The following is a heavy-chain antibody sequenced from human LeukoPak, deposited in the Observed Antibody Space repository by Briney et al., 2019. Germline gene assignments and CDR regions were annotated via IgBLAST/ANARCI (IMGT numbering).Heavy chain of an antibody. CDR1: GYTFTSYG. V-gene: IGHV1-69*05. Sequence: GASVKVSCKASGYTFTSYGISWVRQAPGQGLEWMGGIIPIFGTANYAQKFQGRVTMTRDTSTSTVYMELSSLRSEDTAVYYCARELDGDSSGYPIDYWGQGTLVTVSS. D-gene: IGHD3-22*01. CDR3: ARELDGDSSGYPIDY. J-gene: IGHJ4*02. CDR2: IIPIFGTA.